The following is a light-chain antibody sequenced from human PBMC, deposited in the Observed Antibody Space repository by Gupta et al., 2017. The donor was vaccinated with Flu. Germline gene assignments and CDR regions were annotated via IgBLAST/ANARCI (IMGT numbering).Light chain of an antibody. CDR2: EVN. CDR1: SSDVGGYNF. CDR3: SSYAGRNTHV. J-gene: IGLJ1*01. V-gene: IGLV2-8*01. Sequence: TSSDVGGYNFVSWYQQHPGKAPKLMIYEVNKRPSGVPDRFSGSRSGNTASLTVSGLQAEDEADYYCSSYAGRNTHVFGTGTQVTVL.